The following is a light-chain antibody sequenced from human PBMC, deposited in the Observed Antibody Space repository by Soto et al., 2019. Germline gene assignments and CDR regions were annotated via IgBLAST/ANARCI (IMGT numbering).Light chain of an antibody. CDR2: VAS. CDR1: QGIGSA. J-gene: IGKJ4*01. CDR3: LQDYNYPLT. V-gene: IGKV1-6*01. Sequence: AIQMTQSQSSLSASVGDRVTITCRASQGIGSALGWYQQKPGKAPSLLIYVASSLESGVPSRFSGSGSGTDFTLNISSLQPEDIATYYCLQDYNYPLTFGGGTKVEIK.